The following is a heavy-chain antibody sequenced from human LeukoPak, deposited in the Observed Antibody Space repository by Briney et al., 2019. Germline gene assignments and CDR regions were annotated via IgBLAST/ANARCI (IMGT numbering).Heavy chain of an antibody. D-gene: IGHD7-27*01. CDR3: ARGSGDS. V-gene: IGHV4-61*01. CDR2: IYYTGTT. J-gene: IGHJ4*02. CDR1: GDSISSGLYY. Sequence: SSEALSLTCTVPGDSISSGLYYWTWIRQPPGKGLEWIGHIYYTGTTVYNPSLKSRVTIAMDTSKNQFSLKLSSVTAADTAVYYCARGSGDSWGQGTLVTVSS.